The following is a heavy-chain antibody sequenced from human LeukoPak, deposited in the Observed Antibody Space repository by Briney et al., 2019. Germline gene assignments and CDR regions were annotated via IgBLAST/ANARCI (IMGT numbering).Heavy chain of an antibody. CDR1: GFIFSTYN. V-gene: IGHV3-23*01. Sequence: GGSLRLSCSASGFIFSTYNMHWVRQAPGKGLEWVSAISGSGDNTYYADSVKGRFTISRDNSKNTLYLQMNSLRAEDTAVYYCARGYVFWPFDYWGQGTLVTVSS. J-gene: IGHJ4*02. CDR3: ARGYVFWPFDY. D-gene: IGHD6-25*01. CDR2: ISGSGDNT.